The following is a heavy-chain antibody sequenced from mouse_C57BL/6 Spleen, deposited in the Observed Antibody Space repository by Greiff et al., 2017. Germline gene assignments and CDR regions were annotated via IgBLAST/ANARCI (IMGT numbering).Heavy chain of an antibody. CDR1: GYAFTNYL. V-gene: IGHV1-54*01. Sequence: VQLQQSGAELVRPGTSVKVSCKASGYAFTNYLIEWVKQRPGQGLEWIGVINPGSGGTNYNEKSKGKATLTADKSSSTAYMQLSSLTSEDSAVFFCARGGIYYGNAAHYYAMDYWGQGTSVTVSS. CDR3: ARGGIYYGNAAHYYAMDY. CDR2: INPGSGGT. D-gene: IGHD2-1*01. J-gene: IGHJ4*01.